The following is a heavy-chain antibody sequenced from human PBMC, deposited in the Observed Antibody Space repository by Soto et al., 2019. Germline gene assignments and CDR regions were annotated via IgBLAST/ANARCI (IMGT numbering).Heavy chain of an antibody. CDR3: ARANEGTSDFVSVYPYAFDY. Sequence: GGSLRLSCSVSGFIFSTYGMNWVRQSPGKGLEWVSSISSSRSYIYYADSVRGRFTISRDKAKELLFLQMNSLRAEDTAVYYCARANEGTSDFVSVYPYAFDYWGPGTQVTVSS. D-gene: IGHD3-3*01. V-gene: IGHV3-21*01. J-gene: IGHJ4*02. CDR1: GFIFSTYG. CDR2: ISSSRSYI.